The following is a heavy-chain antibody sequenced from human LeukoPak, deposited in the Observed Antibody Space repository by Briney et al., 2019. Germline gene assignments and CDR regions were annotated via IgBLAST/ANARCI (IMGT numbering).Heavy chain of an antibody. J-gene: IGHJ5*02. CDR1: GGSISSSSYY. V-gene: IGHV4-39*07. Sequence: PSETLSLTCTVSGGSISSSSYYWGWIRQPPGKGLEWIGSIYYSGSTYYNPSLKSRVTISVDTSKNQFSLKLSSVTAADTAVYYCARDSGGWYRWFDPWGQGTLVTVSS. CDR3: ARDSGGWYRWFDP. D-gene: IGHD6-19*01. CDR2: IYYSGST.